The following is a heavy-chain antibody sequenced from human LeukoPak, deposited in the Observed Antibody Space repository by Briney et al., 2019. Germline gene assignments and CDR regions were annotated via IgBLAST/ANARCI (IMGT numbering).Heavy chain of an antibody. CDR1: GFTFSSYS. CDR2: ISSSSSYI. D-gene: IGHD4-17*01. J-gene: IGHJ4*02. Sequence: GGSLRLSCAASGFTFSSYSMNWVRQAPGKGLEWVSSISSSSSYIYYADSVKGRFTISRDNAKNSLYLQMNSLRAEDTAVYYCARDKEPYGGYSYFDYWGQGTLVTVSS. V-gene: IGHV3-21*01. CDR3: ARDKEPYGGYSYFDY.